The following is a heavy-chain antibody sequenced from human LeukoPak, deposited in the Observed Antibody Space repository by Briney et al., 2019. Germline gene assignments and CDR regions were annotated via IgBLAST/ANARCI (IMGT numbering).Heavy chain of an antibody. Sequence: GGSLRLSCAASGFTFSSYGMNWVRQAPGKGLEWVSSISSSSSYIYYADSVKGRFTISRDNAKNSLYLQMNSLRAEDTAVYYCARNYDSSGYYFDYWGQGTLVTVSS. J-gene: IGHJ4*02. D-gene: IGHD3-22*01. CDR2: ISSSSSYI. CDR3: ARNYDSSGYYFDY. V-gene: IGHV3-21*01. CDR1: GFTFSSYG.